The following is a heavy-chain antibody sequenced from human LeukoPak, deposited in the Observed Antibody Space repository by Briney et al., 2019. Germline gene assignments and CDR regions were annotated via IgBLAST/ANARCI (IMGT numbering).Heavy chain of an antibody. D-gene: IGHD3-22*01. CDR2: ISYDGSNK. CDR3: ARSAITMIVVVNLDY. Sequence: EGSLRLSCAASGFTFSNYAMHWVRQAPGKGLEWVAVISYDGSNKYYADSVKGRFTISRDNSKNTLYLQMNSLRAEDTAVYYCARSAITMIVVVNLDYWGQGTLVTVSS. CDR1: GFTFSNYA. V-gene: IGHV3-30-3*01. J-gene: IGHJ4*02.